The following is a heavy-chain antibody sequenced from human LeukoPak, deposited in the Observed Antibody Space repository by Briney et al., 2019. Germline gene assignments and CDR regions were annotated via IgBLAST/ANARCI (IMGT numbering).Heavy chain of an antibody. D-gene: IGHD3-22*01. CDR3: ARDSSGFYYGYNWFDP. CDR2: INPNSGGT. V-gene: IGHV1-2*02. J-gene: IGHJ5*02. Sequence: ASVKVSCKASGYTFTGYYMHWVRQAPGQGLAWMGWINPNSGGTNYAQKFQGRVTMTRDTSISTAYMELSRLRSDDTAVYYCARDSSGFYYGYNWFDPWGQGTLVTVPS. CDR1: GYTFTGYY.